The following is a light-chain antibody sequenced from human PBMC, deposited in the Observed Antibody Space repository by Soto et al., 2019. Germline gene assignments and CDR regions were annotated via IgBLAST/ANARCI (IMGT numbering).Light chain of an antibody. CDR3: QQRHMWPIT. CDR2: DAY. CDR1: QSFRGL. V-gene: IGKV3-11*02. J-gene: IGKJ5*01. Sequence: EVVLTQSPVTLSLSPGERATLSCRASQSFRGLLAWYQQKPGQAPRLLIYDAYNRATGIPPRFSGSGSGRDLTLTISSLEPEGSAVYYGQQRHMWPITFGQGARLEIK.